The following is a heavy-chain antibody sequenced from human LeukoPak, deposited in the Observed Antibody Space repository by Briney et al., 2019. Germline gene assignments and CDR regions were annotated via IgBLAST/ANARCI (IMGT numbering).Heavy chain of an antibody. D-gene: IGHD3-10*01. Sequence: GGSLRLSCAASGFTFSNYAMNWVRQAPGKGLEWVSMISHSGGITYYADSMKGRFTISRDNSKNTMYVQMNSLRAEDTAVYYCAKGRARYGSGTYYNGYYYGMDVWGQGTTVTVSS. CDR3: AKGRARYGSGTYYNGYYYGMDV. J-gene: IGHJ6*02. V-gene: IGHV3-23*01. CDR1: GFTFSNYA. CDR2: ISHSGGIT.